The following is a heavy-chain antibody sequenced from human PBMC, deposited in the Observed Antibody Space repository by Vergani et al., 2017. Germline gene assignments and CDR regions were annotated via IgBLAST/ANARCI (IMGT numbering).Heavy chain of an antibody. CDR2: LSTTGGA. J-gene: IGHJ5*02. CDR1: GVSVTDYN. CDR3: AGDTHSWQRADR. V-gene: IGHV4-59*02. D-gene: IGHD6-13*01. Sequence: QAQLQESGPGLVKPSETLSLTCHVFGVSVTDYNCNWIRQAPGKGLEGIGSLSTTGGATPASHNPSLKSRVSISVDTSKSQFSLRLTSVPAADSAISYCAGDTHSWQRADRWGQGLLVSVSS.